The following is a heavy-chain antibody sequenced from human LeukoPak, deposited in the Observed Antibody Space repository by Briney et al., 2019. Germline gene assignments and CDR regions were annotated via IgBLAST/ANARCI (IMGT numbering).Heavy chain of an antibody. J-gene: IGHJ6*03. CDR2: MNPNSGNT. CDR3: ARGRQYSSSWPLYYYYYMDV. Sequence: ASVKVSCKASGYTFTSYDINWVRQATGQGLEWMGWMNPNSGNTGYAQKFQGRVTITRNTSISTAYMELSSLRSEDTAVYYCARGRQYSSSWPLYYYYYMDVWGKGTTVTVSS. V-gene: IGHV1-8*03. D-gene: IGHD6-13*01. CDR1: GYTFTSYD.